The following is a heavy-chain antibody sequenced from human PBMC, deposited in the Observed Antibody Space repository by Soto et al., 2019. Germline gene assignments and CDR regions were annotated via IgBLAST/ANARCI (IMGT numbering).Heavy chain of an antibody. CDR3: ARRQIMPPTRGAAADRAGMDV. CDR1: GFTFNNYG. V-gene: IGHV3-33*01. CDR2: IWNDGSGY. D-gene: IGHD6-13*01. Sequence: QAQLVESGGGVVQPGGSLRLSCAASGFTFNNYGMHWVRQAPGKGLEWVAVIWNDGSGYYYANSVKGRFTISRDNSKNTVYLQMSRLRAEDTAVYFCARRQIMPPTRGAAADRAGMDVWGHGATVTVSS. J-gene: IGHJ6*02.